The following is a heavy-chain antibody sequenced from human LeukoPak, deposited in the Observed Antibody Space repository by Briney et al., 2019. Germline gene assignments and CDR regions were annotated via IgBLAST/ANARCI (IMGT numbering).Heavy chain of an antibody. J-gene: IGHJ5*02. V-gene: IGHV4-34*01. Sequence: SETLSLTCAVYGGSFSGYYWSWIRQPPGKGLEWIGEINHSGSTNYNPSLKSRVPISVDTSKNQFSLKLSSVTAADTAVYYCARGSGAAADNWFDPWGQGTLVTVSS. CDR1: GGSFSGYY. CDR3: ARGSGAAADNWFDP. CDR2: INHSGST. D-gene: IGHD6-13*01.